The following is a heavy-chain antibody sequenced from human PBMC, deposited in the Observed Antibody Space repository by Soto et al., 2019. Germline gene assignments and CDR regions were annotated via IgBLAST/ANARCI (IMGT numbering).Heavy chain of an antibody. J-gene: IGHJ6*02. Sequence: ASVKVSYKGSGYTFTNHGISMVPQAPGQGLEWLGWISAYNGNTNYAQKLQGRVTMTTGTSTSTAYMELRSLRSDDTAVYYCARDGFWSGYYPPYYYYGMDVWGQGTTVTVSS. CDR2: ISAYNGNT. CDR3: ARDGFWSGYYPPYYYYGMDV. V-gene: IGHV1-18*04. CDR1: GYTFTNHG. D-gene: IGHD3-3*01.